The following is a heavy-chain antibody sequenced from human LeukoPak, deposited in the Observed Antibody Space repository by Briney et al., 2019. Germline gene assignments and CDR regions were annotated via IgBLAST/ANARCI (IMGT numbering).Heavy chain of an antibody. V-gene: IGHV3-48*03. CDR3: ARDSGRGYYYDDRDAFDI. D-gene: IGHD3-10*01. CDR2: ISSSGSTI. Sequence: GGSLRLSCAASGFTFSSYEMNWVRQAPGKGLEWVSYISSSGSTIYYADSVKGRFTISRDNAKNSLYLQMNSLRAEDTAVYYCARDSGRGYYYDDRDAFDIWGQGTMVTVSS. J-gene: IGHJ3*02. CDR1: GFTFSSYE.